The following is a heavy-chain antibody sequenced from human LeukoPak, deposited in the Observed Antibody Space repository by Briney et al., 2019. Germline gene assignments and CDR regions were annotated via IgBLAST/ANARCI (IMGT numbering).Heavy chain of an antibody. V-gene: IGHV3-7*01. CDR1: GFTFSSYW. Sequence: GGSLRLSCAASGFTFSSYWMSWVRQAPGKGLEWVANIKQDGSEKYHVDSVKGRFTISRDNSKNTLYLQMNSLRAEDTAVYYCARHLVTIVVPAATFDYWGQGTLVTVSS. CDR3: ARHLVTIVVPAATFDY. J-gene: IGHJ4*02. D-gene: IGHD2-2*01. CDR2: IKQDGSEK.